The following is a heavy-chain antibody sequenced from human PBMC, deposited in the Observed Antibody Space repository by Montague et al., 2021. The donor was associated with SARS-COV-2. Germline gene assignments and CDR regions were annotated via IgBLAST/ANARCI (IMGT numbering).Heavy chain of an antibody. J-gene: IGHJ6*02. CDR1: GGSVSTSSYY. CDR2: IYYSGTT. CDR3: ASDFKNSYGMDV. V-gene: IGHV4-39*07. Sequence: SETLSLTCTVSGGSVSTSSYYWGWIRQPPGKGLEWIASIYYSGTTYYNPSLRSRVTISVQTSKNQFSLTLASVTAADTAIYYCASDFKNSYGMDVWGQGTTVIVSS.